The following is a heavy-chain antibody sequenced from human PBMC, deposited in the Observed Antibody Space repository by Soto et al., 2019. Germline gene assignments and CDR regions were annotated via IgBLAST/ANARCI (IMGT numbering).Heavy chain of an antibody. D-gene: IGHD2-15*01. CDR2: ISAYNGNT. Sequence: QVQLVQSGAEVKKPGASVKVSCKASGYTFTSYGISWVRQAPGQGLEWMGWISAYNGNTNYAQKPQGRVTMTTDTSTSTAYMELRSLRSDDTAVYYCARGGSGYCSGGSCYSSYWYFDLWGRGTLVTVSS. V-gene: IGHV1-18*01. CDR3: ARGGSGYCSGGSCYSSYWYFDL. J-gene: IGHJ2*01. CDR1: GYTFTSYG.